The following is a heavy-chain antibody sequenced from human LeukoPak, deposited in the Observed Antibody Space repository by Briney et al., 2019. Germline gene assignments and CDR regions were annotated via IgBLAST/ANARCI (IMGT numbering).Heavy chain of an antibody. CDR1: GYTFTGYY. V-gene: IGHV1-2*02. Sequence: ASVKVSCKASGYTFTGYYIHWVRQAPGQGLEWMGWINPNSGGTNYAQKFQGRVTMTRDTSISTAYMELSRLRSDDTAVYYCARDPIVVVTARRFDPWGQGTLVTVSS. CDR2: INPNSGGT. J-gene: IGHJ5*02. D-gene: IGHD2-21*02. CDR3: ARDPIVVVTARRFDP.